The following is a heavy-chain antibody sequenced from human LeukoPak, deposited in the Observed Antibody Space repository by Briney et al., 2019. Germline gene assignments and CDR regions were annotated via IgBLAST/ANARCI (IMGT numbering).Heavy chain of an antibody. CDR1: GFTFSSYA. Sequence: GGSLRLSCAASGFTFSSYAMSWVRQAPGKGLEWVSAISGSGGSTYYADSVKGRFTISRDNSKNTLYLQMTSLTAEDTAVYYCAKVTIVGATTRYYFDYWGQGTLVTVSS. J-gene: IGHJ4*02. D-gene: IGHD1-26*01. CDR3: AKVTIVGATTRYYFDY. V-gene: IGHV3-23*01. CDR2: ISGSGGST.